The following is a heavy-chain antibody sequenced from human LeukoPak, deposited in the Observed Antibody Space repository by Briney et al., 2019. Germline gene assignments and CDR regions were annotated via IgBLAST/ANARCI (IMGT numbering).Heavy chain of an antibody. J-gene: IGHJ4*02. CDR2: ISWNSGSI. D-gene: IGHD6-13*01. V-gene: IGHV3-9*01. CDR1: GFTFDDYA. CDR3: AKDRRIAAAGTIDY. Sequence: GGSLRPSCAASGFTFDDYAMHWVRQAPGKGLEWVSGISWNSGSIGYADSVRGRFTISRDNAKNSLYLQMNSLRAEDTALYYCAKDRRIAAAGTIDYWGQGTLVTVSS.